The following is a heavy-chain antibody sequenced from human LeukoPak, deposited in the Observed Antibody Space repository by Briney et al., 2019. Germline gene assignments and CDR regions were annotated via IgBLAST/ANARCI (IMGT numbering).Heavy chain of an antibody. Sequence: GGTLRLSCGASGLTVSSNYMSWVRQAPGKGLEWVLVIYSGGSTYYADSVKGRFTISRDNSKNTLYLQMNSLRAEDTAVYYCARVRGYDYYFDYWGQGTLVTVSS. J-gene: IGHJ4*02. CDR2: IYSGGST. V-gene: IGHV3-53*01. CDR3: ARVRGYDYYFDY. CDR1: GLTVSSNY. D-gene: IGHD5-12*01.